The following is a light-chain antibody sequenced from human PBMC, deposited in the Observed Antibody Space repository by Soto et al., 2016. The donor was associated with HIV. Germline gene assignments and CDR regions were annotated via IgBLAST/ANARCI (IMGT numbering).Light chain of an antibody. Sequence: AIQMTQSPSSLSASVGDRVTITCRTSQGITNDLGWYQQKPGEAPKLLIYAASNLESGVPSRFSGSGSGTDFTLTISSLQPEDFGTYYCLQNYNYPPTFGQGTKVEIK. V-gene: IGKV1-6*01. CDR2: AAS. J-gene: IGKJ1*01. CDR1: QGITND. CDR3: LQNYNYPPT.